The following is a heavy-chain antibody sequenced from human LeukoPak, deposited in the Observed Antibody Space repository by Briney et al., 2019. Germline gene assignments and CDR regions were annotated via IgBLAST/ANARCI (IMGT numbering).Heavy chain of an antibody. J-gene: IGHJ5*02. CDR2: INPNSGGT. CDR1: GYTFTGYY. CDR3: ARFWGYAPYNWFDP. Sequence: ASVKVSCKASGYTFTGYYMHWVRQAPGQGLEWMGWINPNSGGTNYAQKFQGRVTMTRDTSISTAYMELSRLRSDDTAVYYCARFWGYAPYNWFDPWAREPWSPSPQ. V-gene: IGHV1-2*02. D-gene: IGHD3-16*01.